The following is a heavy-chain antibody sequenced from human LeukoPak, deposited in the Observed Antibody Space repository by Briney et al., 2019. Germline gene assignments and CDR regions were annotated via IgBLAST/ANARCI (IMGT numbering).Heavy chain of an antibody. CDR3: ARETMVRGVRGWFDP. Sequence: SETLSLTCTVSGGSISSSSYYWGWLRQPPGKGLEWIGSICYSGSTYYNPSLKSRVTISVDTSKNQFSLKLSSVTAADTAVYYCARETMVRGVRGWFDPWGQGTLVTVSS. V-gene: IGHV4-39*07. D-gene: IGHD3-10*01. CDR2: ICYSGST. J-gene: IGHJ5*02. CDR1: GGSISSSSYY.